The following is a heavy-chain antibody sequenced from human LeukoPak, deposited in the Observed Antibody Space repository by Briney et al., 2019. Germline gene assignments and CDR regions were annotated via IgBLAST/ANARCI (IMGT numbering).Heavy chain of an antibody. CDR2: IWYDGSNK. CDR3: ERGVFPQSYFDY. Sequence: GGSLRLSCAASGFTFSSYGMHWVRQAPGKGLEWVAVIWYDGSNKYYADSVKGRFTISRDNSKNTLYLQMNSLRAEDTAVYYCERGVFPQSYFDYWGQGTLVTVSS. CDR1: GFTFSSYG. D-gene: IGHD5/OR15-5a*01. J-gene: IGHJ4*02. V-gene: IGHV3-33*01.